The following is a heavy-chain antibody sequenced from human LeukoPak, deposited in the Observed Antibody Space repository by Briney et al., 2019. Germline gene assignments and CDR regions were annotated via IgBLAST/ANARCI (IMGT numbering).Heavy chain of an antibody. CDR2: ISGSGGGT. J-gene: IGHJ2*01. Sequence: GGSLRLSCAASGFTFSSYAVSWVRQAPGKGLEWVSGISGSGGGTFYADSVEGRFTISRDNSQNTLYPQINSLRAEDTAVYSCARRALVVATSYWYFDLWGRGTLVTVSS. D-gene: IGHD2-15*01. CDR1: GFTFSSYA. CDR3: ARRALVVATSYWYFDL. V-gene: IGHV3-23*01.